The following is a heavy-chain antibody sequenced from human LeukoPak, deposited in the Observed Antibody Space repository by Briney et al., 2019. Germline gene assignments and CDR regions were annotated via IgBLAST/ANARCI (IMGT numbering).Heavy chain of an antibody. V-gene: IGHV3-7*03. D-gene: IGHD3-9*01. CDR1: GFTFSSYW. CDR2: VNHNGNVN. CDR3: ARSPLGRRLVIWDY. J-gene: IGHJ4*02. Sequence: PGGSLRLSCAASGFTFSSYWMNWARQAPGKGLEWVASVNHNGNVNYYVDSVKGRFTISRDNAKNSLYLQMSNLRAEDTAVYYCARSPLGRRLVIWDYWGQGTLVTVSS.